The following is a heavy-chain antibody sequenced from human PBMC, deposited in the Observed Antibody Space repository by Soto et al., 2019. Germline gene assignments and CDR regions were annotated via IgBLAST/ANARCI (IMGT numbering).Heavy chain of an antibody. CDR3: ARPFWSGYYTGGAFDI. J-gene: IGHJ3*02. V-gene: IGHV3-21*01. D-gene: IGHD3-3*01. CDR1: GFTFSSYS. Sequence: GGSLRLSCAASGFTFSSYSMNWVRQAPGKGLEWVSSISSSSSYIYYADSVKGRFTISRDNAKNSLYLQMNSLRAEDTAVYYCARPFWSGYYTGGAFDIWGQGTMVTVSS. CDR2: ISSSSSYI.